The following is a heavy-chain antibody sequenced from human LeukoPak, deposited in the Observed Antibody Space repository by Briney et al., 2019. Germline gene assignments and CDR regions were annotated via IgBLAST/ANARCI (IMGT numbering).Heavy chain of an antibody. CDR1: GFTVSSNY. CDR3: ARDGDLIVGATSDAFAI. CDR2: IKQDGSEK. Sequence: GGSLRLSCAASGFTVSSNYMSWVRQAPGKGLEWVANIKQDGSEKYYVDSVKGRFTISRDNAKNSLYLQMNSLRAEDTAVYYCARDGDLIVGATSDAFAIWGQGTMVTVSS. V-gene: IGHV3-7*03. D-gene: IGHD1-26*01. J-gene: IGHJ3*02.